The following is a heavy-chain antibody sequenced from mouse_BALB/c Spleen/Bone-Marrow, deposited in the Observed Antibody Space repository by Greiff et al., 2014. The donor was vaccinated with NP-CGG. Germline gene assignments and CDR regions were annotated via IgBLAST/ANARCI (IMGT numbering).Heavy chain of an antibody. CDR2: IYPFNGGT. D-gene: IGHD1-1*01. J-gene: IGHJ2*01. Sequence: EVKLQESGPELVKSGTSVKISCKASGYTFTDYNMHSVKQSHGKSLEWIGYIYPFNGGTDYNQKFKSKATMTVDKSSSTEYMELRNLTSEDSAVYYCARSSYFDYWGQGTTLTVSS. V-gene: IGHV1S29*02. CDR3: ARSSYFDY. CDR1: GYTFTDYN.